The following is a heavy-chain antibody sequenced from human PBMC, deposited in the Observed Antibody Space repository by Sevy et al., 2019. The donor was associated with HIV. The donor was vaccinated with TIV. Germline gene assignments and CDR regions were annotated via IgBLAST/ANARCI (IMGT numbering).Heavy chain of an antibody. CDR2: ISSSSSYI. CDR3: ATNDPYSSSWIEHYGMDV. CDR1: GFTFSSYN. J-gene: IGHJ6*02. D-gene: IGHD6-13*01. Sequence: GGSLRLSCAASGFTFSSYNMNWVRQAPGKGLEWVSSISSSSSYIYYADSVKGRFTISRDNAKNSLYLQMNSLRAEDTAVYYCATNDPYSSSWIEHYGMDVWGQGTTVTVSS. V-gene: IGHV3-21*01.